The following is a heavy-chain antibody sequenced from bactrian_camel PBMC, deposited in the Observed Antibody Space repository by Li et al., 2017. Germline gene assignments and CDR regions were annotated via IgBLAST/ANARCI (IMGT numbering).Heavy chain of an antibody. CDR2: IHKSGGST. D-gene: IGHD5*01. CDR3: AAGGFCRPNGLDWIRLPDY. V-gene: IGHV3S42*01. J-gene: IGHJ4*01. CDR1: GFAFSSYA. Sequence: DVQLVESGGGLVQPGGSLRLSCAASGFAFSSYAMSWVRQAPGKGLEWVSDIHKSGGSTAYADFVKGRFTISQDQAENKLYLQMNSLKPEDTGMYYCAAGGFCRPNGLDWIRLPDYWGQGTQVTVS.